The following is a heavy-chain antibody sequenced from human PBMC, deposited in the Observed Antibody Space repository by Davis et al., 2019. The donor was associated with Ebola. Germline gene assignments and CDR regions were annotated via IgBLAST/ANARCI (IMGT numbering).Heavy chain of an antibody. CDR3: TTDLGAITGWDAFDI. CDR1: GFTFSNAW. J-gene: IGHJ3*02. Sequence: GESLKISCAASGFTFSNAWMSWVRQAPGKGLEWVGRIKSKTDGGTTDYAAPVKGRFTISRDDSKNTLYLQMNSLKTEDTAVYYCTTDLGAITGWDAFDIWGQGTMVTVSS. V-gene: IGHV3-15*01. D-gene: IGHD1-26*01. CDR2: IKSKTDGGTT.